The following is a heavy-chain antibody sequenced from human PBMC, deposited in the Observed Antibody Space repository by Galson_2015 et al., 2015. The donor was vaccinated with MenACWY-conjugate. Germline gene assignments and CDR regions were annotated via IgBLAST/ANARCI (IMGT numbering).Heavy chain of an antibody. D-gene: IGHD3-16*01. CDR1: GFIVSSSY. CDR3: AKLSTGGGI. V-gene: IGHV3-9*01. J-gene: IGHJ4*02. Sequence: SLRLSCAASGFIVSSSYMSWVRQAPGKGLEWVSGISWNSGTIGYTDSVKGRFTISRDNAKNSLYLQMNSLRAEDTAFYYCAKLSTGGGIWGQGTLVTVSS. CDR2: ISWNSGTI.